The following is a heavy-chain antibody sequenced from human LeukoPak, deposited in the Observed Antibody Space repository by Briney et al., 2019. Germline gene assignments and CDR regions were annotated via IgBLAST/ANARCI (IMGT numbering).Heavy chain of an antibody. CDR1: GGTFSSYA. CDR3: ARGLRYFDWLPSVNGYYYYYMDV. V-gene: IGHV1-69*06. CDR2: IIPIFGTA. J-gene: IGHJ6*03. D-gene: IGHD3-9*01. Sequence: SVKVSCKASGGTFSSYAISWVRQAPGQGLEWMGGIIPIFGTANYAQKFQGRVTITADKSTSTAYMELSSLRSEDTAVYYCARGLRYFDWLPSVNGYYYYYMDVWGKGTTVTISS.